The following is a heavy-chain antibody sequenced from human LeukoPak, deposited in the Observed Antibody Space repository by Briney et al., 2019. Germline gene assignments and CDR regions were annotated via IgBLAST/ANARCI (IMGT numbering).Heavy chain of an antibody. CDR3: ARHNGVSYLDY. CDR2: IHHSGDT. D-gene: IGHD2-8*01. Sequence: SETLSLACTVSGVSVISSYWSWVRQPPGKGLEYIGFIHHSGDTKYNPSLKSRVTMSVDTSKSQFSLRLSSVTAADSAVYYCARHNGVSYLDYWAQGTLVTVSS. V-gene: IGHV4-59*02. CDR1: GVSVISSY. J-gene: IGHJ4*02.